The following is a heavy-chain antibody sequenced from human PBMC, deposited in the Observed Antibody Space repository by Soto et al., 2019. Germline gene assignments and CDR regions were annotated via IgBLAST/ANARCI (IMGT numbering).Heavy chain of an antibody. CDR2: ISSSSSGI. J-gene: IGHJ3*02. CDR1: GFTFSNYE. CDR3: ARDGALSDAFDI. Sequence: EVQLVESGGELVQPGGSLRVSCTASGFTFSNYEMNWVRQAPGKGLEWVSYISSSSSGIYYTDSVKGRFTISRDNAKNSLYLQMNSLRDEDTAVYYCARDGALSDAFDIWGQGTMVTVSS. V-gene: IGHV3-48*03.